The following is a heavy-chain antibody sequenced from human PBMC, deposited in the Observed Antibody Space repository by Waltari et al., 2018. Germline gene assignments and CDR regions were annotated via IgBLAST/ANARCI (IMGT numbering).Heavy chain of an antibody. CDR3: ARDRGYLVHDY. CDR1: GLPFITYW. J-gene: IGHJ4*02. D-gene: IGHD1-26*01. CDR2: INEDGSET. V-gene: IGHV3-7*01. Sequence: EVQLVESGGGSVQPGGSLRLSCSVSGLPFITYWMNWVRQAPGKGLEWVGSINEDGSETYYADSVKGRFTISRDNGKTSLYLQMNSLRSEDTAVYYCARDRGYLVHDYWGQGTLVTVSA.